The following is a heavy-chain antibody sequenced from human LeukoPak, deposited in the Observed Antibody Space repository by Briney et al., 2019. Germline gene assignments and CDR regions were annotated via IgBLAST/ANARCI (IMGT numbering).Heavy chain of an antibody. J-gene: IGHJ4*02. D-gene: IGHD3-22*01. CDR2: ISSSGSTI. V-gene: IGHV3-11*04. Sequence: GGSLRLSCAASGFTFSDYYMSWIRQAPGKGLEWVSYISSSGSTIYYADSVKGRFTISRDNAKNSLYLQMNSLRAEDTAVYYCARLRRSLSSARDYWGQGTLVTVSS. CDR1: GFTFSDYY. CDR3: ARLRRSLSSARDY.